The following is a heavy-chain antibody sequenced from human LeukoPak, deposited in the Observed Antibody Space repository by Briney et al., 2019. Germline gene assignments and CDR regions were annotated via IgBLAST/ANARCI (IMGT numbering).Heavy chain of an antibody. CDR2: IWYDGSNK. J-gene: IGHJ4*02. CDR3: ARDAYGDYYFDY. V-gene: IGHV3-33*01. D-gene: IGHD4-17*01. Sequence: GGSLRLSCAASGFTFSSYGMHWVRQAPGKGLEWVAVIWYDGSNKYYADSVKGRFTISRDNSKNTLYLQMNSLRAEDTAVYYCARDAYGDYYFDYWGQGTLVTVSS. CDR1: GFTFSSYG.